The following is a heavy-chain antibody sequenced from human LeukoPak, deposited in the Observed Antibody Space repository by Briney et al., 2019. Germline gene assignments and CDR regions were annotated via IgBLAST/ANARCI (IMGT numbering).Heavy chain of an antibody. J-gene: IGHJ4*02. D-gene: IGHD3-10*01. V-gene: IGHV3-23*01. CDR1: GFTFSGYA. CDR3: AKAVRNYYGSGSPAPIDY. CDR2: ISGSGGST. Sequence: GGSLRLSCAASGFTFSGYAMSWVRQAPGKGLEWVSAISGSGGSTYYADSVKGRFTISRDNSKNTLYLQMNSLRAEDTAVYYCAKAVRNYYGSGSPAPIDYWGQGTLVTVSS.